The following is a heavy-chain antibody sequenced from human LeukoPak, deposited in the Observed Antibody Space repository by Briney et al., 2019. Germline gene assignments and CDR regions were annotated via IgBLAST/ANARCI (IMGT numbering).Heavy chain of an antibody. CDR1: GGSFSGYY. Sequence: ETLSLTCAVYGGSFSGYYMSWICQAPGKGLEWVSAISGSGGSTYYADSVKGRFTISRDNSKNTLYLQMNSLRAEDTAVYYCARDQRWRFNFDSWGQGILVTVSS. D-gene: IGHD4-23*01. CDR2: ISGSGGST. V-gene: IGHV3-23*01. CDR3: ARDQRWRFNFDS. J-gene: IGHJ4*02.